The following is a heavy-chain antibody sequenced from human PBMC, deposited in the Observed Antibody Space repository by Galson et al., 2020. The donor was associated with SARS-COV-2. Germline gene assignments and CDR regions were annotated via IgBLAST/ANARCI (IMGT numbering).Heavy chain of an antibody. V-gene: IGHV3-23*01. CDR1: GFTFSSYV. CDR3: EKKSTSVKFYGMDV. J-gene: IGHJ6*04. Sequence: GESLKICCAACGFTFSSYVMSWVRQAPGKGLEWVSVISSSGVSTYYADSVKGRFTISSDNSNNTLYLQMSSLTAEDTAVYYCEKKSTSVKFYGMDVWGKGTTVTVSS. D-gene: IGHD2-2*01. CDR2: ISSSGVST.